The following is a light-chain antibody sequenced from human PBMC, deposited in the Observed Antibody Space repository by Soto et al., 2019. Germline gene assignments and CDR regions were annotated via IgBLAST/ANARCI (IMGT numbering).Light chain of an antibody. V-gene: IGLV2-8*01. Sequence: QSALTQPPSASGSPGQSVTISCTGSSSDVGGHNHVSWYQQHPGKAPKLMIYEVSKRPSGVPDRFSCSKSVNTASLTVSGLQDEDEAADYCSSYAASMNLIFGGGTKLTVL. CDR3: SSYAASMNLI. CDR1: SSDVGGHNH. J-gene: IGLJ2*01. CDR2: EVS.